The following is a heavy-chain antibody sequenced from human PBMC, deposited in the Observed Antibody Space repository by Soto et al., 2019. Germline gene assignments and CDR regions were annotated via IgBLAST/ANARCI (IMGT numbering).Heavy chain of an antibody. CDR3: ARGARIMITFGGVIAYEY. J-gene: IGHJ4*02. Sequence: ASVKVSCKASGYTFTSYYMHWVRQAPGQGLEWMGIINPSGGSTSYAQKFQGRVTMTRDTSTSTVYMELSSLRSDDTAVYYCARGARIMITFGGVIAYEYWGQGTLVTVSS. D-gene: IGHD3-16*02. CDR2: INPSGGST. V-gene: IGHV1-46*01. CDR1: GYTFTSYY.